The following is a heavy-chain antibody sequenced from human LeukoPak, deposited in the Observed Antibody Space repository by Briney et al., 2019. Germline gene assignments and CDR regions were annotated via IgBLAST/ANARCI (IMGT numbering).Heavy chain of an antibody. V-gene: IGHV3-66*03. Sequence: PGGSLRLSCTVSGFTVSSNSMSWVRQAPGKGLEWVSFIYSDNTHYSDSVKGRFTISRDNSKNTLYLQMNSLRAEDTAVYYCAKEGIAVAGTGEVGYWGQGTLVTVSS. CDR2: IYSDNT. CDR3: AKEGIAVAGTGEVGY. D-gene: IGHD6-19*01. J-gene: IGHJ4*02. CDR1: GFTVSSNS.